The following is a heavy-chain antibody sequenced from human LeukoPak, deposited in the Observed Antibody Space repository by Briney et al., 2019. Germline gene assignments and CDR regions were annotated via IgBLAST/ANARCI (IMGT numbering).Heavy chain of an antibody. D-gene: IGHD3-3*01. J-gene: IGHJ4*02. CDR2: INWNGRST. CDR1: RFTFDDYG. V-gene: IGHV3-20*04. Sequence: GGSLRLSCAASRFTFDDYGMSWVRQAPGKGLEWVSSINWNGRSTGYADSVKGRFTISRDNAKNSLYLQMNSLLAEDTAMYYCARGGITIFGVVITNDYWGQGTLVTVSS. CDR3: ARGGITIFGVVITNDY.